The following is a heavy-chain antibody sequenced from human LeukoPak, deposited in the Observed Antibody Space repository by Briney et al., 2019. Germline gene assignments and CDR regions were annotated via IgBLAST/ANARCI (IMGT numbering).Heavy chain of an antibody. CDR1: GFNFGDSR. CDR3: ARRYCSSTSCTLDY. CDR2: INQDGTEK. V-gene: IGHV3-7*02. Sequence: GGSLRLSCAASGFNFGDSRMTWVRQVPGKGLEWVANINQDGTEKHFLDSVEGRFTISRDNAKKSLFLQMSSLRSEDTAVYYCARRYCSSTSCTLDYWGQGTLVTVSS. J-gene: IGHJ4*02. D-gene: IGHD2-2*01.